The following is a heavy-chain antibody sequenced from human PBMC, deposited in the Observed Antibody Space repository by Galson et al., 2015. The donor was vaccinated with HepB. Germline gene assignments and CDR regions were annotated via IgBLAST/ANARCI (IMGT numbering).Heavy chain of an antibody. V-gene: IGHV3-30*03. CDR2: ISYDGSNK. D-gene: IGHD6-19*01. CDR3: AREGGQWLVLPYPYYFDY. J-gene: IGHJ4*02. Sequence: SLRLSCAASGFTFGSYGMHWVRQAPGKGLEWVAVISYDGSNKYYADSVKGRFTISRDNAKNSLYLQMNSLRDEDTAVYYCAREGGQWLVLPYPYYFDYWGQGTLVTVSS. CDR1: GFTFGSYG.